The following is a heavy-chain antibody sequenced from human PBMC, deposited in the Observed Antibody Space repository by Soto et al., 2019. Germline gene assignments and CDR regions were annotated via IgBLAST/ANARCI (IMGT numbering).Heavy chain of an antibody. CDR3: ARDKITGPFDY. J-gene: IGHJ4*02. CDR1: GVSISSSSYY. D-gene: IGHD2-8*02. CDR2: IYYSGST. V-gene: IGHV4-39*07. Sequence: SETLSLTCSVSGVSISSSSYYWGWIRQPPGKGLEWIGYIYYSGSTYYNPSLKSRVTISVDTSKNQFSLKLTSVTAADTAVYYCARDKITGPFDYWGQGTLVTVSS.